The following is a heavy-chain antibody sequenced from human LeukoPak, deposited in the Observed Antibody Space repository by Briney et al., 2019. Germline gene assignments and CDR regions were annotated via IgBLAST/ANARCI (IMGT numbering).Heavy chain of an antibody. D-gene: IGHD6-13*01. Sequence: GGSLRLPCVASGFTFSSTTMGWVRQAPGRGLEWVSSITAIDGRTYYADSVRGRFTISRDNSKNTVYLQPSSLRAGDTAIYYCTKDRRGPAAGTWYFDSWGQGTLVTVSS. CDR1: GFTFSSTT. J-gene: IGHJ4*02. CDR2: ITAIDGRT. V-gene: IGHV3-23*01. CDR3: TKDRRGPAAGTWYFDS.